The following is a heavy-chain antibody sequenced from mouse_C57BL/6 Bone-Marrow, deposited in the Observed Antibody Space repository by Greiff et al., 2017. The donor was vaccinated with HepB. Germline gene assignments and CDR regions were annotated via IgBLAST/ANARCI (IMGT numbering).Heavy chain of an antibody. CDR3: RGAANWDWYFDV. CDR2: INPSNGGT. D-gene: IGHD4-1*01. Sequence: QVQLQQPGTELVKPGASVKLSCKASGYTFTSYWMHWVKQRPGQGLEWIGNINPSNGGTNYNEKFKSKATLTVDKSSSTAYMQLSSLTSEDSAVYECRGAANWDWYFDVWGTGTTVTVSS. V-gene: IGHV1-53*01. J-gene: IGHJ1*03. CDR1: GYTFTSYW.